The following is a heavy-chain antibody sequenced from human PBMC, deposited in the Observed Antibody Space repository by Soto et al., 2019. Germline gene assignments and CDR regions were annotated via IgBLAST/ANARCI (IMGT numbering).Heavy chain of an antibody. V-gene: IGHV3-23*01. Sequence: GGSLRLSCAASGFTFSSYAMSWVRQAPGKGLEWVSAISGSGGRTYYADSVKGRFTISRDNSKNTLYLQMNSLRAEDTAVYYCAKDGENIWIQLYYFDYWGQGTLVTVSS. CDR1: GFTFSSYA. CDR3: AKDGENIWIQLYYFDY. D-gene: IGHD5-18*01. J-gene: IGHJ4*02. CDR2: ISGSGGRT.